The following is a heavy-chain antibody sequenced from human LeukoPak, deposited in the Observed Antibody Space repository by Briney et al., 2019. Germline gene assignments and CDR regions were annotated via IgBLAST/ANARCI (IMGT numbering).Heavy chain of an antibody. J-gene: IGHJ4*02. CDR1: GFNFNNYA. D-gene: IGHD2-2*01. CDR3: ANTYCSSTSCYDRNY. V-gene: IGHV3-23*01. CDR2: ISGSGGTS. Sequence: GGTLRLSCAASGFNFNNYAMSWVRQAPGKGLDWVSTISGSGGTSYYADSVKGRFTISRDNSKNTPYLQMNSLRAEDTAVYYCANTYCSSTSCYDRNYWGQGTLVTVSS.